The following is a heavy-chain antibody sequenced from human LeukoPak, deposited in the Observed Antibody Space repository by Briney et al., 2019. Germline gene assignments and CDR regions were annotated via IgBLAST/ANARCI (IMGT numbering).Heavy chain of an antibody. V-gene: IGHV1-24*01. Sequence: ASVKVSCKVSGYTLTELSMHLVRQAPGKGLEWMGGFDPEDGETIYAQKFQGRVTMTEDTSTDTAYMELSSLRSEDTAVYYCATSTPLYYYFMDVWGKGTTVTVSS. J-gene: IGHJ6*03. CDR3: ATSTPLYYYFMDV. CDR2: FDPEDGET. CDR1: GYTLTELS.